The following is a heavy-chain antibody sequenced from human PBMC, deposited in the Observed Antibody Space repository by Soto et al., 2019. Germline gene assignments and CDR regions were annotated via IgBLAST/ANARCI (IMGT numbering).Heavy chain of an antibody. J-gene: IGHJ6*02. D-gene: IGHD2-2*01. Sequence: GGSLRLSCAASGFTFSSYSMNWVRQAPEKGLEWVSSISSSSGYIYYADSVKGRFTISRDNAKNSLYLQITGLRAEDTAVYYCARGPRYCSSTSCYPPMDVWGQGTTVTVSS. V-gene: IGHV3-21*01. CDR3: ARGPRYCSSTSCYPPMDV. CDR1: GFTFSSYS. CDR2: ISSSSGYI.